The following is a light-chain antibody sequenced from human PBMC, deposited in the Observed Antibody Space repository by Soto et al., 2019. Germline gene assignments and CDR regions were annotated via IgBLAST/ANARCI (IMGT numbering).Light chain of an antibody. CDR3: QQCSKWPPT. Sequence: ELGLTKSPTTLFASQGDIATLSCRASQSVSSYLAWYQQKPGQAPRLLIYDASNRATGVPARFSGSGSGTDFTLTISSLEPEDFAVYYCQQCSKWPPTFRQGTKVDI. CDR1: QSVSSY. CDR2: DAS. J-gene: IGKJ1*01. V-gene: IGKV3-11*01.